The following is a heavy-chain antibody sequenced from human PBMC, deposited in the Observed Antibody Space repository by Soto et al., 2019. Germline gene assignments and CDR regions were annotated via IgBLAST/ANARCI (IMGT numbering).Heavy chain of an antibody. Sequence: SETLSLTCTVSGGSISSGGYYWSWIRQHPGKGLEWIGYIYYSGSTYYNPSLKSRVTISVDTSKNQFSLKLSSVTAADTAVYYCARDKVWGVYYMDVWGKGTTVTVSS. CDR1: GGSISSGGYY. CDR2: IYYSGST. D-gene: IGHD3-16*01. CDR3: ARDKVWGVYYMDV. J-gene: IGHJ6*03. V-gene: IGHV4-31*03.